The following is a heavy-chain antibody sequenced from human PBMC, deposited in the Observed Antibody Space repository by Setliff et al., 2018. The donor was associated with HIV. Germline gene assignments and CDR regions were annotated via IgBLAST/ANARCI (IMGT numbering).Heavy chain of an antibody. CDR1: GFTFDDYS. CDR2: ISWDGSST. Sequence: SCKASGFTFDDYSMHWIRQAPGKGLEWVSLISWDGSSTFYADPVKGRFTISRDNSKNSLYLQMNNLRTEDTAFYYCANFGYNYEKNLWGRGTLVTVSS. CDR3: ANFGYNYEKNL. V-gene: IGHV3-43*01. D-gene: IGHD3-16*01. J-gene: IGHJ2*01.